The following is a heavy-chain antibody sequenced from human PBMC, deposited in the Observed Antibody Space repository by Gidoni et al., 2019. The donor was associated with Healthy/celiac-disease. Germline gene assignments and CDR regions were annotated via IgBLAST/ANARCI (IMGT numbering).Heavy chain of an antibody. CDR1: GFTFSSYA. J-gene: IGHJ4*02. CDR2: ISGSGGST. D-gene: IGHD3-10*01. Sequence: EVQLVESGGGFVQPGGSLSLSCAASGFTFSSYAMSWVRQAPGKGLEWVSAISGSGGSTYYADSVKGRFTISRDNSKNTLYLQMNSLRAEDTAVYYCARMEALLWFGATGPPDYWGQGTLVTVSS. V-gene: IGHV3-23*04. CDR3: ARMEALLWFGATGPPDY.